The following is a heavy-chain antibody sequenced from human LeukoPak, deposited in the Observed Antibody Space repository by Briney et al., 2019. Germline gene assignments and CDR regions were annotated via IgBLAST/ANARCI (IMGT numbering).Heavy chain of an antibody. CDR2: INPNSGGT. CDR1: GYTFTGYY. Sequence: ASVKVSCKASGYTFTGYYMHWVRQAPGQGLEWMGWINPNSGGTNYAQKFQGRVTMTRDTSISTAYMELSRLRSDDTAVYYCAREIQTSGYYPYAFDIWGQGTMVTVS. J-gene: IGHJ3*02. CDR3: AREIQTSGYYPYAFDI. V-gene: IGHV1-2*02. D-gene: IGHD3-22*01.